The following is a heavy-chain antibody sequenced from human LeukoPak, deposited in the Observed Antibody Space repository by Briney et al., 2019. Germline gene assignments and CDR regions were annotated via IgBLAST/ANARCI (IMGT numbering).Heavy chain of an antibody. V-gene: IGHV3-11*04. Sequence: PGGSLRLSCAASGFTFSDYYMSWIRQAPGKGLEWVSYISSSGSTIYYADSVKGRFTISRDNAKNSLYLQMNSLRAEDTAVYYCARGVRRLWFGEPTGAFDIWGQGTMVTVSS. CDR2: ISSSGSTI. D-gene: IGHD3-10*01. CDR3: ARGVRRLWFGEPTGAFDI. J-gene: IGHJ3*02. CDR1: GFTFSDYY.